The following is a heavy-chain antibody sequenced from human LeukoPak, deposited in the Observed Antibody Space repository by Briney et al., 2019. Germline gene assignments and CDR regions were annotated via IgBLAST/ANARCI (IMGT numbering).Heavy chain of an antibody. V-gene: IGHV4-59*01. CDR3: ARAGAGEHQWIQLWSLDY. D-gene: IGHD5-18*01. J-gene: IGHJ4*02. CDR2: IYYSGST. Sequence: SETLSLTCTVSGGSISSYYWSWIRQPPGKGLEWIGYIYYSGSTNYNPSLKSRVTISVDTSKNQFSLKLSSVTAADTAGYYCARAGAGEHQWIQLWSLDYWGQGTLVTVS. CDR1: GGSISSYY.